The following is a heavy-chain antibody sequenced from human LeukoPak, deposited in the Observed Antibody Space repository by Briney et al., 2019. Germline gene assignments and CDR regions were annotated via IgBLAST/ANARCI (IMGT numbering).Heavy chain of an antibody. D-gene: IGHD2-21*02. V-gene: IGHV1-2*02. CDR2: INPNNGGT. J-gene: IGHJ4*02. Sequence: ASVKVSCKASGYSFTAYFIQWVRQAPGQGLEWMGWINPNNGGTNCAQKFQGRVTMTRDTSTSTAYMELTSLKSDDTAVYYCVSLPHRDCGGRCYLDYWGQGTLVTVSS. CDR1: GYSFTAYF. CDR3: VSLPHRDCGGRCYLDY.